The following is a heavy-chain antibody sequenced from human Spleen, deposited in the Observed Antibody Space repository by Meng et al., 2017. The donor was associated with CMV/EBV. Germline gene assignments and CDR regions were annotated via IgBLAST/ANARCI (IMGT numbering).Heavy chain of an antibody. D-gene: IGHD2-21*01. CDR1: GFTFDDYG. CDR2: INWNGGNT. V-gene: IGHV3-20*04. CDR3: ARAYCGGDCYSTEEGYFDY. J-gene: IGHJ4*02. Sequence: GESLKISCAASGFTFDDYGMHWVRQGPGKGLEWVSGINWNGGNTGYADSVKGRFTISRDNAKNSLYLQMNSLRAEDTALYYCARAYCGGDCYSTEEGYFDYWGQGTLVTVSS.